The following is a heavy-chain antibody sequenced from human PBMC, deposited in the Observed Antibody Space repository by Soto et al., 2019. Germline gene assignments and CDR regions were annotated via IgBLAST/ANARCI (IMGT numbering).Heavy chain of an antibody. CDR1: GFTFDDYA. V-gene: IGHV3-9*01. CDR2: INWNSAVI. Sequence: EVQLVESGGGLVQPGRSLRLSCVVSGFTFDDYAMHWVRQAPGGGLEWVSGINWNSAVIGYADSVKGRFTISRDSAKNALYLQMTSLRSEDTALYYCARDPSVTAIGRADHWGQGTLVTVSS. D-gene: IGHD5-18*01. J-gene: IGHJ4*02. CDR3: ARDPSVTAIGRADH.